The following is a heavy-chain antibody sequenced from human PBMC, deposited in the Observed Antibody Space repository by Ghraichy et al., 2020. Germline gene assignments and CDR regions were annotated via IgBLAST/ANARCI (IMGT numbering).Heavy chain of an antibody. V-gene: IGHV1-2*04. CDR3: ARPYCGGDCYQDPNWYFDL. CDR1: GYTFTGYY. Sequence: ASVKVSCKASGYTFTGYYMHWVRQAPGQGLEWMGWINPNSGGTNYAQKFQGWVTMTRDTSISTAYMELSRLRSDDTAVYYCARPYCGGDCYQDPNWYFDLWGRGTLVTVSS. CDR2: INPNSGGT. J-gene: IGHJ2*01. D-gene: IGHD2-21*01.